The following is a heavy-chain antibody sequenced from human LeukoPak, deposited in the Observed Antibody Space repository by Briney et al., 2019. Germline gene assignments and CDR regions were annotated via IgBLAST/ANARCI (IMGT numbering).Heavy chain of an antibody. Sequence: ASVKVSCKASGYTFTGYYMHWVRQAPGQGLEWMGWINPNSGGTNHAQKFQGRVTMTRDTSISTAYMELSRLRSDDTAVYYCASYITIPGPDAFDIWGQGTMVTVSS. J-gene: IGHJ3*02. CDR1: GYTFTGYY. D-gene: IGHD3-3*01. CDR3: ASYITIPGPDAFDI. CDR2: INPNSGGT. V-gene: IGHV1-2*02.